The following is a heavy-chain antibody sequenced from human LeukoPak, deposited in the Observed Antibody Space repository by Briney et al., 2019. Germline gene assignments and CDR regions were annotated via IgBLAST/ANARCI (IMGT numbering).Heavy chain of an antibody. CDR3: ARVSYDILTGYSYIDY. V-gene: IGHV3-21*01. J-gene: IGHJ4*02. CDR2: IRSSSSYI. D-gene: IGHD3-9*01. Sequence: GGSLRLSCAASGFTFSSYSMNWVRQAPGRGLEWVSSIRSSSSYIYYADSVKGRFTISRDNAKNSLYLQMNSLRAEDTAVYYCARVSYDILTGYSYIDYWGQGTLVTVSS. CDR1: GFTFSSYS.